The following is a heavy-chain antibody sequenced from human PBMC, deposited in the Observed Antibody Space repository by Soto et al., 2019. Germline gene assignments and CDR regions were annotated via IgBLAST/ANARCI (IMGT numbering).Heavy chain of an antibody. J-gene: IGHJ6*02. CDR1: GGSFSGYY. CDR3: ARGPYDSSGIQRGSRGMDV. Sequence: QVQLQQWGAGLLKPSETLSLTCAVYGGSFSGYYWSWIRQPPGKGLEWIGEINHSGSTNYNPSLKSRVTISVDTSKNQFSLKLSSVTAADTAVYYCARGPYDSSGIQRGSRGMDVWGQGTTVTVSS. D-gene: IGHD3-22*01. V-gene: IGHV4-34*01. CDR2: INHSGST.